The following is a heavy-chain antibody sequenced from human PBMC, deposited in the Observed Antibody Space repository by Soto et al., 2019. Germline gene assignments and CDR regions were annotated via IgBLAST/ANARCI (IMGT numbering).Heavy chain of an antibody. CDR1: GGTFDNYA. D-gene: IGHD2-21*01. J-gene: IGHJ4*02. CDR3: VREKNIVVLPLLSLDS. V-gene: IGHV1-69*06. CDR2: IIPIIGTP. Sequence: VQLVQSGAEVKKPGSSVIVSCKASGGTFDNYAISWVRQAPGQGLEWMGGIIPIIGTPSYAQRFQGRVTFIADKSTRTAYMELRSLRSEDTAVYYCVREKNIVVLPLLSLDSWGQGTQVIVSS.